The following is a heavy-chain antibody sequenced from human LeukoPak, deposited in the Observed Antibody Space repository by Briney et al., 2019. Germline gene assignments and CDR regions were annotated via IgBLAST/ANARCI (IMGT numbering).Heavy chain of an antibody. D-gene: IGHD6-19*01. CDR3: ARDGAVADMYYFDY. Sequence: GGSLRLSCAASGFTFSSFGMHWVRQAPGKGLEWVAVLSNDGSKSYYTDSVKGRFTISRDNSKNTLYLQMNSLRAEDTAVYYCARDGAVADMYYFDYWGQGTLVTVSS. J-gene: IGHJ4*02. CDR2: LSNDGSKS. V-gene: IGHV3-30*03. CDR1: GFTFSSFG.